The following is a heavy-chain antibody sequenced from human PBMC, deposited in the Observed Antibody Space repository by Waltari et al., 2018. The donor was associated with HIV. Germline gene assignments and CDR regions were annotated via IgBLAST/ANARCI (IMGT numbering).Heavy chain of an antibody. D-gene: IGHD3-10*01. CDR2: LSYYGSEK. Sequence: QVQLVESGGGVVQPGRSLRLSCAASGFTFSNHGMHWLRQAPGKGREWVAVLSYYGSEKYYADSVRGRFTISRDNSKNTLYLQMNNLRAEDTAVYFCARRGVLTYYYTMDVWGQGTTVTVSS. J-gene: IGHJ6*02. CDR1: GFTFSNHG. V-gene: IGHV3-33*05. CDR3: ARRGVLTYYYTMDV.